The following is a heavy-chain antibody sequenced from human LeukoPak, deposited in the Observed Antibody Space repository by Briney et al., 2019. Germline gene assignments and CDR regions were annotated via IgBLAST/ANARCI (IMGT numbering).Heavy chain of an antibody. CDR3: ARVSYDSSGYYGSDYYYMDV. CDR1: GYSISSGYY. CDR2: IYHSGST. J-gene: IGHJ6*03. Sequence: SETLSLTCTVSGYSISSGYYWDWIRQPPGKGLEWIGSIYHSGSTYYNPSLKSRVTISVDTSKNQFSLKLSSVTAADRAVYYCARVSYDSSGYYGSDYYYMDVWGKGTTVTVSS. D-gene: IGHD3-22*01. V-gene: IGHV4-38-2*02.